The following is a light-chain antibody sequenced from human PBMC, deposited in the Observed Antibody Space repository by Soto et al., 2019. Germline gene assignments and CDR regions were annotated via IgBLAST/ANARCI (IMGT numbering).Light chain of an antibody. V-gene: IGKV3-20*01. CDR3: QQYDSSPLT. Sequence: EIVLTQSPGTLSLSPGERATLSCRASQSVSSSYLAWYQQKPGQAPRLLIYGASSSATGIPERFSGSGAGTDFSLTIIRLEPDDFAVYYCQQYDSSPLTFGGGTKVEIK. J-gene: IGKJ4*01. CDR2: GAS. CDR1: QSVSSSY.